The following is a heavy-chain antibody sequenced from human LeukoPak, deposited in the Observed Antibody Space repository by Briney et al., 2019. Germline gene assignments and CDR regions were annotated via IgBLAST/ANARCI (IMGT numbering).Heavy chain of an antibody. CDR2: INTNTGNP. V-gene: IGHV7-4-1*02. Sequence: ASVKVSCKASGYTFTSYAMNWVRQAPGQGLEWMGWINTNTGNPTYAQGFTGRFVFSLDTSVSTAYLQISSLKAEDTAVYYCARDIPTRIAVAGTGDYWGQGTLVTVSS. CDR3: ARDIPTRIAVAGTGDY. D-gene: IGHD6-19*01. J-gene: IGHJ4*02. CDR1: GYTFTSYA.